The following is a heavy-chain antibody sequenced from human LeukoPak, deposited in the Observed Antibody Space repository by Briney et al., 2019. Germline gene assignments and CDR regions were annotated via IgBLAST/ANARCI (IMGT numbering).Heavy chain of an antibody. CDR3: AKDRIEYSSSSAFDY. V-gene: IGHV3-30*02. J-gene: IGHJ4*02. D-gene: IGHD6-6*01. CDR1: GFTFSSYG. CDR2: IRYDGSNK. Sequence: GGSLRLSCAASGFTFSSYGMHWVRQAPGKGLEWVAFIRYDGSNKYYADSVKGRFSISRDNSKNTLYLQMNSLRAEDTAVYYCAKDRIEYSSSSAFDYWGQGTLVTVSS.